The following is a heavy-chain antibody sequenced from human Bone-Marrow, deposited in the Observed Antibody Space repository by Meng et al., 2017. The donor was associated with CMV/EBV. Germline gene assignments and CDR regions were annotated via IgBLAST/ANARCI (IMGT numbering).Heavy chain of an antibody. CDR1: GFTFSSYG. Sequence: GGSLRLSCAASGFTFSSYGMHWVRQAPGKGLEWVAFIRYDGSNKYYADSVKGRFTISRDNAKNSLYLQMNSLRAEDTAVYYCARDQATVHSYGMDVWGQRTSVTVSS. D-gene: IGHD4-11*01. CDR3: ARDQATVHSYGMDV. J-gene: IGHJ6*02. CDR2: IRYDGSNK. V-gene: IGHV3-30*02.